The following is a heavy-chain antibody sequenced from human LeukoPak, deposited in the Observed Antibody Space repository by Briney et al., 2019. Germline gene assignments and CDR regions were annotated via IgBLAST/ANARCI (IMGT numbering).Heavy chain of an antibody. CDR3: ARDPCSSTSCYIWWFDP. J-gene: IGHJ5*02. D-gene: IGHD2-2*02. CDR1: GYSISSGYY. V-gene: IGHV4-38-2*02. Sequence: SETPSLTCTVSGYSISSGYYWGWIRQPPGKGLEWIGSIYHSGSTYYNPSLKSRVTISVDTSKNQFSLKLSSVTAADTAVYYCARDPCSSTSCYIWWFDPWGQGTLVTVSS. CDR2: IYHSGST.